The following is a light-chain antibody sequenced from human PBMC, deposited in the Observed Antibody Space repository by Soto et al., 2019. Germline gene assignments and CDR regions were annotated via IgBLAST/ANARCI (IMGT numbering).Light chain of an antibody. CDR1: SSDVGGYNY. J-gene: IGLJ2*01. V-gene: IGLV2-14*01. CDR3: SSYTSSCTLL. CDR2: DVS. Sequence: QSALTQPASVSGSPGQSITISCTGTSSDVGGYNYVSWYQQHPGKAPKLMIYDVSNRPSGVSNHFSGSKSGNTASLTISGLQAEDEADYYCSSYTSSCTLLFGGGTKLTVL.